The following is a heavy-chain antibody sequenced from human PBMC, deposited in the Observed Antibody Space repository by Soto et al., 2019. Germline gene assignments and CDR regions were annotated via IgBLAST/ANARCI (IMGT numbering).Heavy chain of an antibody. D-gene: IGHD5-12*01. V-gene: IGHV4-59*01. Sequence: SETLSLTCTVSGGSISSYYWSWIRHPPGKGLEWIGYIYYSGSTNYNPALKSRVTISVDTSKNQFSLKLSSVAAADTAVYCCARSWLQRIFWFDPWGQGTLVTVSS. CDR2: IYYSGST. CDR3: ARSWLQRIFWFDP. CDR1: GGSISSYY. J-gene: IGHJ5*02.